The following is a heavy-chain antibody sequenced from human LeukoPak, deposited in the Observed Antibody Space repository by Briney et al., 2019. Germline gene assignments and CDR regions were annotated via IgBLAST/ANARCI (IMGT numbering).Heavy chain of an antibody. D-gene: IGHD1-1*01. V-gene: IGHV3-23*01. CDR3: ARDRGYAMDV. CDR2: ISGSGGST. Sequence: GESLKISCAASGFTFSSYAMSWVRQAPGKGLEWVSAISGSGGSTYYADSVKGRFTISRDNSKNTLYLQMNSLRAEDTAVYYCARDRGYAMDVWGQGTTVTVSS. J-gene: IGHJ6*02. CDR1: GFTFSSYA.